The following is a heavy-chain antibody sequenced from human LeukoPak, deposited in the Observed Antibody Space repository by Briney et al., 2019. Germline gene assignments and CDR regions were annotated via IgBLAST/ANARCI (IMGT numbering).Heavy chain of an antibody. V-gene: IGHV3-48*02. D-gene: IGHD3-10*01. CDR2: ISGGGNSI. Sequence: AGGSLRLSCAASGFTFSIYSMNWVRQAPGKGLEWISYISGGGNSIYYADSVKGRFTISRDNAKNSLCLQMNSLRDEDTAVYYCARYFGDPQGMDVWGQGTTVTVSS. CDR3: ARYFGDPQGMDV. J-gene: IGHJ6*02. CDR1: GFTFSIYS.